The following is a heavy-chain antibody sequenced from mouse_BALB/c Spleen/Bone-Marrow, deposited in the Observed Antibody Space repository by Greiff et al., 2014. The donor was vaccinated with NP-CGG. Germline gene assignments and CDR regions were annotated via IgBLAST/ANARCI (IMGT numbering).Heavy chain of an antibody. D-gene: IGHD3-3*01. CDR1: GFTFSSFG. Sequence: EVQRVESGGGLVQPGGPRKLSCAASGFTFSSFGMHWVRQAPEKGLEWVAYISSGSSTIYYADTMKGRFTISRDNPKNTLFLQMTSLRSEDTAMYYCTRSGTLGAMDYWGQGTSVTVSS. CDR2: ISSGSSTI. J-gene: IGHJ4*01. CDR3: TRSGTLGAMDY. V-gene: IGHV5-17*02.